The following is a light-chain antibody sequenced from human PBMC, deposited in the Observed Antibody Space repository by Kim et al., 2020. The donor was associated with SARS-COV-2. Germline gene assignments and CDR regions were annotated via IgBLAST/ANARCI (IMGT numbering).Light chain of an antibody. J-gene: IGLJ2*01. CDR3: QAWDKTTVV. V-gene: IGLV3-1*01. Sequence: SVSSGQTASSTCSGDKLGDRYVCWYKQKPGQSPVMVIYHDSKRPSGIPERFSGSNAGKTATLTISGTQAMDEADYYCQAWDKTTVVFGGGTQLTVL. CDR1: KLGDRY. CDR2: HDS.